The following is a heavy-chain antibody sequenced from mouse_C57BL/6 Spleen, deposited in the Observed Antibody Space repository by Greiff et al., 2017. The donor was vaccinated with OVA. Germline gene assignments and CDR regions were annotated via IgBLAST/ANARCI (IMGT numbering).Heavy chain of an antibody. CDR3: ARGIYYDGSNYFDY. V-gene: IGHV14-3*01. Sequence: VQLKESVAELVRPGASVKLSCTASGFNIKNTYMHWVKQRPEQGLEWIGRIDPANGNTKYSPKFQGKATITADTSSNTAYLQLSSLTSEDTAIYYCARGIYYDGSNYFDYWGQGTTLTVSS. J-gene: IGHJ2*01. D-gene: IGHD1-1*01. CDR1: GFNIKNTY. CDR2: IDPANGNT.